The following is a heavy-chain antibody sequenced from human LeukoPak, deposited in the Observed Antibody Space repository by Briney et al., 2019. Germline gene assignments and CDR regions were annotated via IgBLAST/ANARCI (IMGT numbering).Heavy chain of an antibody. V-gene: IGHV4-30-4*01. D-gene: IGHD6-13*01. CDR2: IYYSGST. CDR1: GGSISSGDYY. Sequence: PSQTLSLTCTVSGGSISSGDYYWSWVRQPPGKGLEWIGYIYYSGSTYYNPSLKSRVTISADTSKNQFSLKLSSVTAADTAVYYCASSSMVSKKIYYFDYWGQGTLVTVSS. CDR3: ASSSMVSKKIYYFDY. J-gene: IGHJ4*02.